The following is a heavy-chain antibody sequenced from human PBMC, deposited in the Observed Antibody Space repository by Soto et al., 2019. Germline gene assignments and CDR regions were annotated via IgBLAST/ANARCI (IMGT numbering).Heavy chain of an antibody. J-gene: IGHJ3*02. D-gene: IGHD3-10*01. CDR3: ARDPGYAFDI. CDR2: IKQDGSEK. V-gene: IGHV3-7*01. CDR1: GLTFSSYG. Sequence: GPLRLSCAASGLTFSSYGMSWVRQAPGKGLEWVANIKQDGSEKYYVDSVKGRFTISRDNAKNSLYLQMNSLRAEDTAVYYCARDPGYAFDIWGQGTMVTVS.